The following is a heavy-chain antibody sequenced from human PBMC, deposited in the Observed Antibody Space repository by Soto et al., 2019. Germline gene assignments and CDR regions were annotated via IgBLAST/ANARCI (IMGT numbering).Heavy chain of an antibody. CDR1: GFSFSDYD. D-gene: IGHD6-19*01. V-gene: IGHV3-13*04. CDR2: IATSGRT. CDR3: VRERLGIGTWYFDL. J-gene: IGHJ2*01. Sequence: GGSLRLSCAASGFSFSDYDIHWVRQATGKRLEWVSAIATSGRTYFAASVQGRFTISREAAKSSLFLQINSLRDGDTATYYCVRERLGIGTWYFDLWGRGTLVTVSS.